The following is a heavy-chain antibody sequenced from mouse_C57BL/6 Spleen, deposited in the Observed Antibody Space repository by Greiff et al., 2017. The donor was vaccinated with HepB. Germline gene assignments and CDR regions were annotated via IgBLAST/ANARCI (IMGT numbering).Heavy chain of an antibody. CDR2: ISYDGSN. D-gene: IGHD1-3*01. V-gene: IGHV3-6*01. Sequence: EVQLVESGPGLVKPSQSLSLTCSVTGYSITGGYYWNWIRQFPGNKLEWMGYISYDGSNNYNPSLKNRISITRDTSKNQFFLKLNSVTTEDTATYYCARERDVKSFAYWGQGTLVTVSA. CDR3: ARERDVKSFAY. J-gene: IGHJ3*01. CDR1: GYSITGGYY.